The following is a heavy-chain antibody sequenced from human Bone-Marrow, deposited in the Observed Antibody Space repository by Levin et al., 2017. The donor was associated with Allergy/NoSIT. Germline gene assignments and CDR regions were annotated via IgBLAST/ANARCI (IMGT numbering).Heavy chain of an antibody. D-gene: IGHD5-18*01. J-gene: IGHJ4*02. CDR2: LYNGDDT. CDR3: VRDEGPGKYTYGELDY. CDR1: GLSVTRDY. V-gene: IGHV3-66*01. Sequence: SCAVSGLSVTRDYMSWVRQAPGKGLEWISVLYNGDDTYYTDSVKGRFTISRDSSKNTLHLQMNNLRVEDTAVYYCVRDEGPGKYTYGELDYWGQGTLVTVSS.